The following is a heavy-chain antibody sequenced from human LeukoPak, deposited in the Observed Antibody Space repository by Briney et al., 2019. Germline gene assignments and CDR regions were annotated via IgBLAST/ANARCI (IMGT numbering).Heavy chain of an antibody. CDR2: INHSGST. J-gene: IGHJ6*03. CDR3: AGTTVTTDYYYYYMDV. Sequence: SETLSLTCTVSGGSISSYYWSWIRQPPGKGLEWIGEINHSGSTNYNPSLKSRVTISVDTSKNQFSLKLSSVTAADTAVYYCAGTTVTTDYYYYYMDVWGKGTTVTISS. CDR1: GGSISSYY. D-gene: IGHD4-17*01. V-gene: IGHV4-34*01.